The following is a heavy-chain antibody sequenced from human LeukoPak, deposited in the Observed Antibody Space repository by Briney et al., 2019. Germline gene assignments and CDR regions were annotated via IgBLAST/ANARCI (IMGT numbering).Heavy chain of an antibody. CDR1: GFTFSSYG. CDR2: ISSSSSYI. D-gene: IGHD2-2*01. Sequence: NPGGSLRLSCAASGFTFSSYGMHWVRQAPGKGLEWVSSISSSSSYIYYADSVKGRFTISRDNAKNSLYLQMNSLRAEDTAVYYCASEYCSSTSCEGYFDYWGQGTLVTVSS. V-gene: IGHV3-21*01. J-gene: IGHJ4*02. CDR3: ASEYCSSTSCEGYFDY.